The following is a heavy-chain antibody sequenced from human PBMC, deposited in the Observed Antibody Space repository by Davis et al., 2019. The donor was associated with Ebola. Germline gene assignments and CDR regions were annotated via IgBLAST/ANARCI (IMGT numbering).Heavy chain of an antibody. CDR3: ARVRSITMFGVGVYGKDV. Sequence: MPSETLSLTFAVYGGSFSGYYWSWIRQPPGKGLEWIGEINHSGSTNYNPSLKSRVTISVDTSKNQFSLKLSSVTAADTAVYYCARVRSITMFGVGVYGKDVWGQGTTVTVSS. V-gene: IGHV4-34*01. D-gene: IGHD3-3*01. CDR1: GGSFSGYY. J-gene: IGHJ6*02. CDR2: INHSGST.